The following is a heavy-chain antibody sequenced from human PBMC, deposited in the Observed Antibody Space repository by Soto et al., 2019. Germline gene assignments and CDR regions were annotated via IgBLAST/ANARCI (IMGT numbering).Heavy chain of an antibody. D-gene: IGHD6-13*01. CDR2: IYHSGST. V-gene: IGHV4-4*02. CDR3: ARDRLAAAGTTRCGMDV. J-gene: IGHJ6*02. Sequence: QVQLQESGPGLVKPSGTLSLTCAVSGGSISSSNWWSWVRQPPGKGLEWIGEIYHSGSTNYNPSLKSRVTISVDKSKNQFSLKLSSVTAADTAVYYCARDRLAAAGTTRCGMDVWGQGTTVTVSS. CDR1: GGSISSSNW.